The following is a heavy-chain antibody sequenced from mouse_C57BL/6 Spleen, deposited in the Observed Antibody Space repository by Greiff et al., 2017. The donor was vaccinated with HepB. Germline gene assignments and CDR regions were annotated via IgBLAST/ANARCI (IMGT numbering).Heavy chain of an antibody. CDR2: IHPNSGST. CDR3: APLRPYYYAMDY. J-gene: IGHJ4*01. CDR1: GYTFTSYW. V-gene: IGHV1-64*01. D-gene: IGHD2-12*01. Sequence: VQLQQSGAELVKPGASVKLSCKASGYTFTSYWMHWVKQRPGQGLEWIGMIHPNSGSTNYNEKFKSKATLTVDKSSSTAYMQLSSLTSEDSAVYYCAPLRPYYYAMDYWGQGTSVTVSS.